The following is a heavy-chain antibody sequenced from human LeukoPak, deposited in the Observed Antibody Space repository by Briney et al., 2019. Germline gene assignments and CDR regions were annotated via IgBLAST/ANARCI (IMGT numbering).Heavy chain of an antibody. D-gene: IGHD3-3*01. CDR1: GGSFSGYY. J-gene: IGHJ5*02. CDR3: ARRHYDFWSGYFGGWFDP. CDR2: IYYSGST. Sequence: TASETLSLTCAVYGGSFSGYYWSWIRQPPGKGLEWIGSIYYSGSTYYNPSLKSRVTISVDTSKNQFSLKLSSVTAADTAVYYCARRHYDFWSGYFGGWFDPWGQGTLVTVSS. V-gene: IGHV4-34*01.